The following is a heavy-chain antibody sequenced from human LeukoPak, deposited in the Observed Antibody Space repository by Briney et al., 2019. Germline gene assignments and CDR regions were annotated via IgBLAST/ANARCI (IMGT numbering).Heavy chain of an antibody. CDR2: IYTSGST. Sequence: SETLSLTCTVYGGSISIYYCSCIRQHAGKVREWIGRIYTSGSTNYNPSLKSRVAMSVDTSKNQFSLKLSSVTAADTAVYYCARAGRYCSGGSCYWFDPWGQGTLVTVSS. CDR3: ARAGRYCSGGSCYWFDP. D-gene: IGHD2-15*01. J-gene: IGHJ5*02. CDR1: GGSISIYY. V-gene: IGHV4-4*07.